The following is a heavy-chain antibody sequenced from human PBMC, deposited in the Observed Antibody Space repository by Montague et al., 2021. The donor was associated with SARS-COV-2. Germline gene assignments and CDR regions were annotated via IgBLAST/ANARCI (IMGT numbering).Heavy chain of an antibody. D-gene: IGHD2-15*01. CDR1: GFTFSTYA. V-gene: IGHV3-23*01. CDR2: ISGSGDKT. Sequence: SLRLSCAASGFTFSTYAMSWVRRAPGKGLEWVSAISGSGDKTYYADSVKGRFTISRDNSKNTVSLQMNSLRVEDTAVYYCAKDLFGSGGDCYFYGMDLWGQGTTVTVSS. J-gene: IGHJ6*02. CDR3: AKDLFGSGGDCYFYGMDL.